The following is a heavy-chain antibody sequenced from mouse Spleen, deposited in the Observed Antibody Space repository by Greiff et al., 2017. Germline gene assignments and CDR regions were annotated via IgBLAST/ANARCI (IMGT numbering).Heavy chain of an antibody. Sequence: QVQLKESGPGLVQPSQSLSITCTVSGFSLTSYGVHWVRQSPGKGLEWLGVIWSGGSTDYNAAFISRLSISKDNSKSQVFFKMNSLQADDTAIYYCLYDYDDGTAWFAYWGQGTLVTVSA. CDR2: IWSGGST. J-gene: IGHJ3*01. CDR1: GFSLTSYG. V-gene: IGHV2-2*01. D-gene: IGHD2-4*01. CDR3: LYDYDDGTAWFAY.